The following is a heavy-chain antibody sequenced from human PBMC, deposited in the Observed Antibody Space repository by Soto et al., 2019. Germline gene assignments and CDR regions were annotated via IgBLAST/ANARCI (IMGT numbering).Heavy chain of an antibody. D-gene: IGHD4-17*01. CDR1: GFTFTNYN. Sequence: EGQLVESGGGLVKPGGSLRLSCAASGFTFTNYNMNWVRQAPGKGLAWVSSISSSGRYIFYADSVKGRFTISRDNPQNSLSLQMNSLGAEDTAVYHCARGDDYGDYAVIPYYMDVWGKGTTVTVSS. J-gene: IGHJ6*03. V-gene: IGHV3-21*01. CDR2: ISSSGRYI. CDR3: ARGDDYGDYAVIPYYMDV.